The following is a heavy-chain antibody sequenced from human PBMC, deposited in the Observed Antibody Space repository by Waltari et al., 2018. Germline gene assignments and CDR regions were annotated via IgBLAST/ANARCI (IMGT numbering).Heavy chain of an antibody. CDR2: INPNSGGT. V-gene: IGHV1-2*02. J-gene: IGHJ4*02. D-gene: IGHD2-15*01. Sequence: QVQLVQSGAEVKKPGASVKVSCEASGYTFTGNYIHWVRQAPGQWLEWMGWINPNSGGTHYSQKFQDRVTMTRDTSISTAYMELSSLRSDDTAVYYCAREWVAVLVGATQSLDYWGQGTLVTVSS. CDR3: AREWVAVLVGATQSLDY. CDR1: GYTFTGNY.